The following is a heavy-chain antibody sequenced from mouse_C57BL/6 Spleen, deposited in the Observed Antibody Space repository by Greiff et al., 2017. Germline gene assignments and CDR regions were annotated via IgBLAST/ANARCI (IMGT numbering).Heavy chain of an antibody. V-gene: IGHV5-17*01. CDR1: GFTFSDYG. Sequence: EVKVVESGGGLVKPGGSLKLSCAASGFTFSDYGMHWVRQAPEKGLEWVAYISSGSSTIYYADTVKGRFTISRDNAKNTLFLQMTSLRSEDTAMYYCASPITTVVAPYYYAMDYWGQGTSVTVSS. D-gene: IGHD1-1*01. CDR3: ASPITTVVAPYYYAMDY. J-gene: IGHJ4*01. CDR2: ISSGSSTI.